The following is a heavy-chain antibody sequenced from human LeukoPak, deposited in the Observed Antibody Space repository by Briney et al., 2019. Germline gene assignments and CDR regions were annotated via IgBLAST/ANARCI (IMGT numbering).Heavy chain of an antibody. CDR2: ISSSGST. J-gene: IGHJ4*02. CDR3: AKTFFLPGWHFDY. CDR1: GDSISSYH. D-gene: IGHD3-9*01. Sequence: KPSETLSLTCTLSGDSISSYHWGWLRPPPGKGLEWIGYISSSGSTHYSPSLKSRVTMSADTSQNQFSLKLSSVTAADTAVYYCAKTFFLPGWHFDYWGQGTLVTVSS. V-gene: IGHV4-59*08.